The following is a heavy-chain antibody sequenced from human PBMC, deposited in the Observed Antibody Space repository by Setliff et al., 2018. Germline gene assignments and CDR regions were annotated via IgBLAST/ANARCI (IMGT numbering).Heavy chain of an antibody. D-gene: IGHD3-22*01. CDR1: GGSISSGDYY. Sequence: SSETLSLTCTVSGGSISSGDYYWSWIRQPPGKGLEWIGYIYSSGSTYYNPSLKSRVSISVDTSKNQFSLKLSSVTAADTAVYYCARESRYYYDNLGTLDYWGQGTLVT. J-gene: IGHJ4*02. CDR2: IYSSGST. V-gene: IGHV4-30-4*08. CDR3: ARESRYYYDNLGTLDY.